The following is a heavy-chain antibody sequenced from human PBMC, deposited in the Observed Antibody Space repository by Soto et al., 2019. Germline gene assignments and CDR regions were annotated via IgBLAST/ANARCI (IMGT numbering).Heavy chain of an antibody. D-gene: IGHD2-2*01. Sequence: SETLSLTCTVSGGSINYSYWTWIRQPPGKGLEWIGYIFHGGSTYYNPSLRSRVTISVDRSRTQFSLKMSSVTAADTAVYYCARGRVVVPAAVMFNCLDPWGQGALVTVSS. CDR3: ARGRVVVPAAVMFNCLDP. J-gene: IGHJ5*02. V-gene: IGHV4-59*12. CDR2: IFHGGST. CDR1: GGSINYSY.